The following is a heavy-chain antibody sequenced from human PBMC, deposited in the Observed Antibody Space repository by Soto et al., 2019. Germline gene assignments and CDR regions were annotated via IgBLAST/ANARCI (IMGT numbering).Heavy chain of an antibody. CDR2: IIPIFGTA. D-gene: IGHD6-19*01. V-gene: IGHV1-69*13. CDR1: GGTFSSYA. Sequence: SVKVSCKASGGTFSSYAISWVRQAPGQGLEWMGGIIPIFGTANYAQKFQGRVTITADESTSTAYMELRSLRSDDTAVYYCARGSQSSGWRAKWFAAWGQGTMVTVSS. CDR3: ARGSQSSGWRAKWFAA. J-gene: IGHJ5*02.